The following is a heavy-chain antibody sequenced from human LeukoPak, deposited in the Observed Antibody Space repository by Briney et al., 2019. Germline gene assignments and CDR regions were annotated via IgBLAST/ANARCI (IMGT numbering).Heavy chain of an antibody. D-gene: IGHD6-13*01. V-gene: IGHV3-30*03. Sequence: EGSLRLSCAASGFTFSSYGMHWVRQAPGKGLEWVAVISYDGSNKYYADSVKGRFTISRDNSKNTLYLQMNSLRAEDTAVYYCARDRGVGSSSWFDPWGQGTLVTVSS. J-gene: IGHJ5*02. CDR2: ISYDGSNK. CDR1: GFTFSSYG. CDR3: ARDRGVGSSSWFDP.